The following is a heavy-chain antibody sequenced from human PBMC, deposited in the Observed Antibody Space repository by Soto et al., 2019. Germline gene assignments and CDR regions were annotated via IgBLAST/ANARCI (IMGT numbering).Heavy chain of an antibody. CDR2: ISDYGRI. CDR1: GFTFRNYW. J-gene: IGHJ4*02. D-gene: IGHD3-10*01. V-gene: IGHV3-74*01. Sequence: EVQLVESGGGLVQPGGSLRLSCAASGFTFRNYWMHWVRQAPGKGLVRVSRISDYGRINYADSVKGRFTISRDDAKSELYLQMNNLRAEDTAVYYCARGGVEPFDYWGQGALVTVSS. CDR3: ARGGVEPFDY.